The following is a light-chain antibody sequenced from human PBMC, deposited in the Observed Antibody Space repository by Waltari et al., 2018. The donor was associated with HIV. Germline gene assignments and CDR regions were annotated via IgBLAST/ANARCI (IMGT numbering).Light chain of an antibody. CDR1: QSVDNK. CDR3: QQYKNWPPWT. Sequence: ETVMTQSPVTLSASPGDRIILSCRASQSVDNKVAWYQQKPGQSPRLLIYAASTGAPGIPGRFSGSGSGTQFTLTISSLQSEDFGVYYCQQYKNWPPWTFGQGTKVEIK. V-gene: IGKV3-15*01. CDR2: AAS. J-gene: IGKJ1*01.